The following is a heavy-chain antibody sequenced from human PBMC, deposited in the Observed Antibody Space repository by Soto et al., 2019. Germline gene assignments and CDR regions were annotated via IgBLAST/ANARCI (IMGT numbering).Heavy chain of an antibody. J-gene: IGHJ5*02. Sequence: LRLSCAASGFTFSSYAMSWVRQAPGKGLEWVSAISGSGGSTYYADSVKGRFTISRDNSKNTLYLQMNSLRAEDTAVYYCAKDRVFGGYSHHRWFDPWGQGTLVTVSS. CDR1: GFTFSSYA. D-gene: IGHD5-18*01. CDR2: ISGSGGST. CDR3: AKDRVFGGYSHHRWFDP. V-gene: IGHV3-23*01.